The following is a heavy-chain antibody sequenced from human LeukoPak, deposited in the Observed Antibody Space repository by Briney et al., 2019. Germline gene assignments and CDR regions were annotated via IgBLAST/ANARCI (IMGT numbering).Heavy chain of an antibody. CDR3: ARPGLAVAGTRWFDP. D-gene: IGHD6-19*01. CDR1: GFTFSGYA. V-gene: IGHV3-23*01. CDR2: LGSGGRGS. Sequence: GGSLRLSCAASGFTFSGYAMSWVRQAPGESPEWVSALGSGGRGSHYADSVKGRFTISRDGSKNTLYLQMNSLRAEDTAVYFCARPGLAVAGTRWFDPWGQGTLVTVSS. J-gene: IGHJ5*02.